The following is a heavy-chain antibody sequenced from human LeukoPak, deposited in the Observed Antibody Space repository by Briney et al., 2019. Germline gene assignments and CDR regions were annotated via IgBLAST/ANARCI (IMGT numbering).Heavy chain of an antibody. D-gene: IGHD3-22*01. J-gene: IGHJ4*02. Sequence: PSETLSLTCTVSGGSISSSSYSWGWIRQPPGKGLEWIGSIYYSVSTYYNPSLKSRATTSLDTSKNQFSLKLSSVTAADTAVYYCATVVISLRFLDYWGQGTLVTVSS. CDR1: GGSISSSSYS. CDR2: IYYSVST. CDR3: ATVVISLRFLDY. V-gene: IGHV4-39*01.